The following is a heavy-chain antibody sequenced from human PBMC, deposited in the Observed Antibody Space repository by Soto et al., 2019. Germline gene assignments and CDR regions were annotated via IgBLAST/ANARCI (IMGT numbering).Heavy chain of an antibody. D-gene: IGHD3-22*01. J-gene: IGHJ4*02. CDR2: INPNNGDT. V-gene: IGHV1-2*02. CDR3: ARIKIYYDSSGPLDY. Sequence: GASVKVSCKASGYTFTGYYMHWVRQAPGQGLEWMGWINPNNGDTNYAQKFQGRVTMTRDTSISTASIELSRLRSDDTAVYFCARIKIYYDSSGPLDYWGQGTLVTVSS. CDR1: GYTFTGYY.